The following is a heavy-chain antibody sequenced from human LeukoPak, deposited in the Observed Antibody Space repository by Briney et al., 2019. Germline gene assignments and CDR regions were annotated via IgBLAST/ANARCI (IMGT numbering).Heavy chain of an antibody. CDR2: IYYSGST. D-gene: IGHD5-12*01. V-gene: IGHV4-59*01. CDR1: GGSISSYY. Sequence: SETLSLTCTVSGGSISSYYWSWIRQPPGKGLEWIGYIYYSGSTNYNPSLKSRVTISVDTSKNQFSLKLSSVTAADTAVYYCASSPQLWIYYFDYWGREPWSPSPQ. J-gene: IGHJ4*02. CDR3: ASSPQLWIYYFDY.